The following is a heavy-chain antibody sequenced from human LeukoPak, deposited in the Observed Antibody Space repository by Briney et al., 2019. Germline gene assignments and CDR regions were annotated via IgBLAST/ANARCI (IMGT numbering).Heavy chain of an antibody. Sequence: SETLSLTCAVYGGSFSGYYWSWIRQPPGKGLEWIGEMNHSGSTNYNPSLKSRVTISVDTSKNQFSLKLSSVTAADTAVYYCARGEFTYYYDSSGPAGYWGQGTLVTVSS. V-gene: IGHV4-34*01. CDR3: ARGEFTYYYDSSGPAGY. CDR2: MNHSGST. D-gene: IGHD3-22*01. CDR1: GGSFSGYY. J-gene: IGHJ4*02.